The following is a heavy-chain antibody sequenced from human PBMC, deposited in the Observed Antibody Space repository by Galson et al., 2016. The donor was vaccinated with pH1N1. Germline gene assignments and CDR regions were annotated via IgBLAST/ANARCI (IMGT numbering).Heavy chain of an antibody. V-gene: IGHV3-9*01. D-gene: IGHD5-18*01. Sequence: SLRLSCAASGFSFSSYWMSWVRQAPGKGLEWVSGISWNSGSIGYADSVKGRFTISRDNAKNSLYLQMNSLGAEDTALYYCAKVTGYLYGYVDYWGQGTLVTVSS. CDR3: AKVTGYLYGYVDY. CDR2: ISWNSGSI. J-gene: IGHJ4*02. CDR1: GFSFSSYW.